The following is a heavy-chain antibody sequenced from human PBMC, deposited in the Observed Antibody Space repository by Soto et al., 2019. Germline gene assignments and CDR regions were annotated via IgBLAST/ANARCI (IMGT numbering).Heavy chain of an antibody. CDR2: ISGSGGTI. J-gene: IGHJ6*02. CDR3: AKDQVAARRYYYYGMDV. CDR1: GFTFSNYA. V-gene: IGHV3-23*01. D-gene: IGHD6-6*01. Sequence: LRLSCAASGFTFSNYAMSWVRQAPGKGLEWVSGISGSGGTIYYADSVKGRFTISRDNSKNTLYLQMNSLRAEDTAIYFCAKDQVAARRYYYYGMDVWGQGTTVTV.